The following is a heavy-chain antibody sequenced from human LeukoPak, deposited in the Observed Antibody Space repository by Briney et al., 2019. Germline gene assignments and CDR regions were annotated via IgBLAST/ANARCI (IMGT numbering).Heavy chain of an antibody. Sequence: ASVTVSCKASGYTFTVYYMHWVRQAPAPGLEWMGWINTNSGGTNYAQKFQGRVTMTRDTSISTAYMELSRLRSDDTAVYYCARDKLGYCTNGVCYTLDYWGQGTLVTVSS. CDR2: INTNSGGT. J-gene: IGHJ4*02. V-gene: IGHV1-2*02. D-gene: IGHD2-8*01. CDR1: GYTFTVYY. CDR3: ARDKLGYCTNGVCYTLDY.